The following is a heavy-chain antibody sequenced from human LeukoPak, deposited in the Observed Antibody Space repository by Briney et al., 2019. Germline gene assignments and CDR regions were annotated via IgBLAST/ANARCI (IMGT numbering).Heavy chain of an antibody. CDR3: AREPHERIDYYGMDV. CDR2: ISSSSSYI. CDR1: GFTFSSYS. J-gene: IGHJ6*02. D-gene: IGHD2-21*01. V-gene: IGHV3-21*01. Sequence: GGSLRLSCAASGFTFSSYSMNWVRQAPGKGLEWVSSISSSSSYIYYADSVKGRFTISRDNAKNSLYLQMNSLRAEDTAVHYCAREPHERIDYYGMDVWGQGTTVTVPS.